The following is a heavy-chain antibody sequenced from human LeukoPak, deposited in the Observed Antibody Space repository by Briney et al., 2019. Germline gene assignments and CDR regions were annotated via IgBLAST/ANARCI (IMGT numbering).Heavy chain of an antibody. J-gene: IGHJ5*02. D-gene: IGHD3-16*02. V-gene: IGHV3-48*03. CDR3: ARSPSSFDP. CDR2: ISSSGDTI. CDR1: AFTFGDYT. Sequence: GGSLRLSCTASAFTFGDYTMSWVRQAPGKGLEWVSSISSSGDTIDYADSVKGQFTISRDNAKNSLYLQMNSLRAEDTAVYYCARSPSSFDPWGQGALVTVSS.